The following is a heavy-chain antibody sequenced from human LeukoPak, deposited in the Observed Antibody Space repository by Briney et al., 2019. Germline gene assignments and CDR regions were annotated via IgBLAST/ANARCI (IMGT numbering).Heavy chain of an antibody. CDR2: INPSGGST. D-gene: IGHD1-26*01. Sequence: ASVKVSCKASGYTFTIYYMHWVRQAPGQGLEWMGIINPSGGSTSYAQKFQGRVTMTRDTSTSVYMELSSLRSEDTAVYYCARDWYSGSYYGMDVWGQGTTVTVSS. V-gene: IGHV1-46*01. CDR1: GYTFTIYY. CDR3: ARDWYSGSYYGMDV. J-gene: IGHJ6*02.